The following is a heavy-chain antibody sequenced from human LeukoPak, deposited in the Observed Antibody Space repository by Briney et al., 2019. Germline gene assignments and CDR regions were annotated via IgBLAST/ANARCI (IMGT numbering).Heavy chain of an antibody. D-gene: IGHD2/OR15-2a*01. V-gene: IGHV3-7*01. CDR3: ARGGGHSTDLDY. Sequence: GGSLRLSCATSGFTFSRHWMSWVRQAPGKGPEWVANIKQDGSERYYVDSVKGRFTISRDNAKSSLYLPMNSLRAEDTPGYSCARGGGHSTDLDYWGQGIRVTVSS. J-gene: IGHJ4*02. CDR1: GFTFSRHW. CDR2: IKQDGSER.